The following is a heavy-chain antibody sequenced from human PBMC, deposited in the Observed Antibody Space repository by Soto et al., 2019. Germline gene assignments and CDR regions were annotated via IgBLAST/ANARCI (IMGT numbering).Heavy chain of an antibody. CDR3: ARGEYSGYDFSRWPPHSFDY. Sequence: ASVKVSCKASGYTFTSYGISWVRQAPGQGLEWMGWISAYNGNTNYAQKLQGRVTMTTDTSTSTAYMELRSLRSDDTAVYYCARGEYSGYDFSRWPPHSFDYWGQGPLVTVSS. V-gene: IGHV1-18*01. D-gene: IGHD5-12*01. CDR2: ISAYNGNT. CDR1: GYTFTSYG. J-gene: IGHJ4*02.